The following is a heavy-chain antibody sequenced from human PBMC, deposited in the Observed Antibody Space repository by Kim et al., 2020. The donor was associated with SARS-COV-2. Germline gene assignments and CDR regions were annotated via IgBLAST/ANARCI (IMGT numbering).Heavy chain of an antibody. CDR3: AGPPAAAGS. V-gene: IGHV3-21*01. J-gene: IGHJ4*02. D-gene: IGHD6-13*01. Sequence: SYIYYADSVKGRFTISRDNAKNSLYLQMNSLRAEDTAVYYCAGPPAAAGSWGQGTLVTVSS. CDR2: SYI.